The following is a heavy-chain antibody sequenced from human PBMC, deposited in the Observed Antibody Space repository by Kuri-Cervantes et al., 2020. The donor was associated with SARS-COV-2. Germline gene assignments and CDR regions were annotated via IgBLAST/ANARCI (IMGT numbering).Heavy chain of an antibody. J-gene: IGHJ4*02. CDR1: GFTFSSYA. D-gene: IGHD3-9*01. Sequence: GESLKISCAASGFTFSSYAMSWVRQAPGKGREWVSAISGSGGSTVYPDSVKRRLTISRDNSKNTLYLQINSQRAEDTAVYYFAKDGADILTGYYPYFDYRGQGTLVTVST. V-gene: IGHV3-23*01. CDR3: AKDGADILTGYYPYFDY. CDR2: ISGSGGST.